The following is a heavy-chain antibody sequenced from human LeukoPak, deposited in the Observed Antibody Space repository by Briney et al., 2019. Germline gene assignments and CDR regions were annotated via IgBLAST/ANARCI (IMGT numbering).Heavy chain of an antibody. CDR2: INPNSGGT. J-gene: IGHJ6*02. CDR3: ARVRIGQQLDKYYYYAMDV. Sequence: ASVKVSCKASGYTFTSYGISWVRQAPGQGLEWMGWINPNSGGTNYAQKFQGRVTMTTDTSISTAYMEVSRLRSDDTAVYSCARVRIGQQLDKYYYYAMDVWGQGTTVTVSS. CDR1: GYTFTSYG. D-gene: IGHD6-13*01. V-gene: IGHV1-2*02.